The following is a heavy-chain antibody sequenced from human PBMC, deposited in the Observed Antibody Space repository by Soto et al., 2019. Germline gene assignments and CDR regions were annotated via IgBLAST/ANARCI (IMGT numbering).Heavy chain of an antibody. CDR3: GRDLTSNANCIDP. J-gene: IGHJ5*02. CDR1: GGSISSSSHF. D-gene: IGHD2-2*01. CDR2: IYYSGST. V-gene: IGHV4-39*02. Sequence: PSETLSLTCTVSGGSISSSSHFWGWIRQPPGKGLEWIGDIYYSGSTHYNPSLKSRVTISVDTSTDQFSLKLTSVTAADTAVYFCGRDLTSNANCIDPWGQGTLVTVSS.